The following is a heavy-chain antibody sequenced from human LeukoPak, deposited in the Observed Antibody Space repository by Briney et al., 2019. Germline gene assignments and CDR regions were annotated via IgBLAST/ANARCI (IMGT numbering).Heavy chain of an antibody. CDR2: INHSGST. D-gene: IGHD6-13*01. J-gene: IGHJ4*02. Sequence: PSETLSLTCAVYVXSFSGYHWSWIRQPPGKGLEWIGEINHSGSTNYNPSLKSRVTISVDTSKNQFSLKLSSVTAADTAVYYCARGTYLHRGSSSSWYDYWGQGFLVTVSS. CDR1: VXSFSGYH. V-gene: IGHV4-34*01. CDR3: ARGTYLHRGSSSSWYDY.